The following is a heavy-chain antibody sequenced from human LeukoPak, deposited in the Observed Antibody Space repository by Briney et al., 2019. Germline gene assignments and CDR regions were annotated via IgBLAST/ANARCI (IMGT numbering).Heavy chain of an antibody. V-gene: IGHV1-24*01. Sequence: AASVKVSCKVSGYTLAELSMHWVRQAPGKGLEWMGGFDPEDGETIYAQKFQGRVTMTEDTSTDTAYMELSSLRSEDTAVYYCATGAKVAATFGDWFDPWGQGTLVTVSS. CDR2: FDPEDGET. J-gene: IGHJ5*02. D-gene: IGHD2-15*01. CDR1: GYTLAELS. CDR3: ATGAKVAATFGDWFDP.